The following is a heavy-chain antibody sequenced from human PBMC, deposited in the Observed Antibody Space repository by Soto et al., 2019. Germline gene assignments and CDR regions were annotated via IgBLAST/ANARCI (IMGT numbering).Heavy chain of an antibody. CDR2: INHSGST. Sequence: PSETLSLTCAVYGGSFSGYYWSWIRQPPGKGLEWIGEINHSGSTNYNPSLKSRVTISVDTSKNQFSLKLSSVTAADTAVYCCARGGSGYYYDSSGYYHYFDYWGQGTLVTVSS. CDR3: ARGGSGYYYDSSGYYHYFDY. CDR1: GGSFSGYY. J-gene: IGHJ4*02. V-gene: IGHV4-34*01. D-gene: IGHD3-22*01.